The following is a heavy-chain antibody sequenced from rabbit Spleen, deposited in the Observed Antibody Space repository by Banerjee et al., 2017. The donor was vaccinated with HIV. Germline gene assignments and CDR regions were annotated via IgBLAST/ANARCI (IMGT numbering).Heavy chain of an antibody. V-gene: IGHV1S47*01. CDR1: GFDFSNYG. CDR2: IEPIFGNT. D-gene: IGHD1-1*01. CDR3: ARDLASVIGWNFNL. Sequence: QEQLMESGGGLVQPGGSLKLSCKASGFDFSNYGVSWVRQAPGKGLEWIGYIEPIFGNTYYANWVNGRFTISSHNAQNTLYLQLSSLTAADTATYFCARDLASVIGWNFNLWGPGTLVTVS. J-gene: IGHJ4*01.